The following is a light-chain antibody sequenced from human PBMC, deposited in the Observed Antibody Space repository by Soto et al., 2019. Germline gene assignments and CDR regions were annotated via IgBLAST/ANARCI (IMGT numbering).Light chain of an antibody. Sequence: QSALTQPPSASGSPGQSVTISCAGTYSDIGDYNYVSWYQQHPDKVPKLIIYEVTKRPSGVPDRFSGSKSGYTASLTVSDLQPADEAVYYCSSYSGTNSNVIFGGGTQLT. CDR2: EVT. V-gene: IGLV2-8*01. CDR1: YSDIGDYNY. J-gene: IGLJ2*01. CDR3: SSYSGTNSNVI.